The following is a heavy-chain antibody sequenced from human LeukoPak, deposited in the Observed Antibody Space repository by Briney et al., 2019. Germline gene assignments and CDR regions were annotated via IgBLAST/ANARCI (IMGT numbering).Heavy chain of an antibody. CDR3: GKGGAGRYQDY. CDR1: GFTFSSYS. D-gene: IGHD3-9*01. Sequence: GGSLRLSCTASGFTFSSYSMNWVRQAPGKGLEWVSYISRSSTYTNYADSVKGRFSISRDNAKNSLYLQMDSLRAEDTAVYYCGKGGAGRYQDYWPREPLVPVP. J-gene: IGHJ4*02. V-gene: IGHV3-21*05. CDR2: ISRSSTYT.